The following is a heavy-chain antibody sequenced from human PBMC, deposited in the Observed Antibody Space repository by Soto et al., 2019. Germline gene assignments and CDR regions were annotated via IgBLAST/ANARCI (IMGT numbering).Heavy chain of an antibody. CDR3: VYCSSTSCYGGGFDP. CDR2: IIPIFGTA. D-gene: IGHD2-2*01. V-gene: IGHV1-69*13. J-gene: IGHJ5*02. Sequence: SVKVSCKASGGTFRSYAISWVRQAPGQGLEWMGGIIPIFGTANYAQKFQGRVTITADESTSTAYMELSSLRSEDTAVYYCVYCSSTSCYGGGFDPWGQGTLVTVSS. CDR1: GGTFRSYA.